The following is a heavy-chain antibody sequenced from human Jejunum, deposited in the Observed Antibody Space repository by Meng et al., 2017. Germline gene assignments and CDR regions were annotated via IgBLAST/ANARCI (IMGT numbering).Heavy chain of an antibody. CDR1: GGSFSRGSW. CDR2: IYDSGSI. J-gene: IGHJ2*01. Sequence: QVQLEESGPGLVKASGSLSLTCGVSGGSFSRGSWWSWICQPPGKGLEWIGEIYDSGSINYNPSLGSRATISVDKSKNQFSLKLISMTAADTAVYFCARGTSSPRSGWWTGFFDVWGRGTLVTVSS. D-gene: IGHD6-19*01. V-gene: IGHV4-4*02. CDR3: ARGTSSPRSGWWTGFFDV.